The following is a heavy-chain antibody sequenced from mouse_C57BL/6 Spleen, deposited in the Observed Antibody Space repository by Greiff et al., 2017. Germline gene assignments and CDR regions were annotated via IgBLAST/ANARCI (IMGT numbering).Heavy chain of an antibody. J-gene: IGHJ2*01. V-gene: IGHV1-82*01. Sequence: VKLQQSGPELVKPGASVKISCKASGYAFSSSWMNWVKQRPGKGLEWIGRIYPGDGDTNYNGKFKGKATLTADKSSSTAYMQLSSLTSEDSAVYFCARAVVLPLDYWGQGTTLTVSS. D-gene: IGHD6-1*01. CDR2: IYPGDGDT. CDR1: GYAFSSSW. CDR3: ARAVVLPLDY.